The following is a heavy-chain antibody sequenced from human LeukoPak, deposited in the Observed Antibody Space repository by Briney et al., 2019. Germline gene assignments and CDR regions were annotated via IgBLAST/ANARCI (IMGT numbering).Heavy chain of an antibody. V-gene: IGHV1-69*13. CDR2: IIPIFGTA. Sequence: GASVKVSCKASGYTFTGYYMHWVRQAPGQGLEWMGWIIPIFGTANYAQKFQGRVTITADESTNTAYMELSSLRSEDTAVYYCARDNGNYDYVWGSYRYGLFDYWGQGTLVTVSS. D-gene: IGHD3-16*02. J-gene: IGHJ4*02. CDR1: GYTFTGYY. CDR3: ARDNGNYDYVWGSYRYGLFDY.